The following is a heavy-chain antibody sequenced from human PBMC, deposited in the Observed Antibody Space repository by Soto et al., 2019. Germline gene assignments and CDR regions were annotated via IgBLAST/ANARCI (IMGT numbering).Heavy chain of an antibody. J-gene: IGHJ3*02. CDR2: IWYDGSNK. V-gene: IGHV3-33*01. Sequence: QVQLVESGGGVVQPGRSLRLSFAASGFTFSSYGMHCVRQAPGKGLEWVAVIWYDGSNKYYADSVKGRFTISRDNSKNTLYLQMNSLRAEDTAVYYCARGSSRWWADAFDIWGQGTMVTVSS. D-gene: IGHD6-13*01. CDR3: ARGSSRWWADAFDI. CDR1: GFTFSSYG.